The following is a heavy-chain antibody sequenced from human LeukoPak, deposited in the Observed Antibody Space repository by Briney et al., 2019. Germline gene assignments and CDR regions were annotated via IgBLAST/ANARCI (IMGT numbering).Heavy chain of an antibody. J-gene: IGHJ3*02. CDR1: GGSISSSNW. CDR3: ARDCYYDSSGRDAFDI. V-gene: IGHV4-4*02. CDR2: IYHSGST. Sequence: SETLSLTCTVSGGSISSSNWWSWVRQPPGKGLEWIGEIYHSGSTNYNPSLKSRVTISVDKSKNQFSLKLSSVTAADTAVYYCARDCYYDSSGRDAFDIWGQGTMVTVSS. D-gene: IGHD3-22*01.